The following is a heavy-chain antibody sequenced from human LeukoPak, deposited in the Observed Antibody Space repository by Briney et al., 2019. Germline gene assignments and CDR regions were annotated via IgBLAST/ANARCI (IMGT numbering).Heavy chain of an antibody. D-gene: IGHD5-18*01. V-gene: IGHV3-23*01. CDR3: AKSEDRYSYGLFDY. CDR2: ISGSGGST. Sequence: PGGSLRLSCAASGFTFSSYEMNWVRQAPGKGLEWVSAISGSGGSTYYADSVKGRFTISRDNSKNTLYLQMNSLRAEDTAVYYCAKSEDRYSYGLFDYWGQGTLVTVSS. CDR1: GFTFSSYE. J-gene: IGHJ4*02.